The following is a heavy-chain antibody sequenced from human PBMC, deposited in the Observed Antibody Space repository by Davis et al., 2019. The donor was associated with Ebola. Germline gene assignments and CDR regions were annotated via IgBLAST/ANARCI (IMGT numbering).Heavy chain of an antibody. CDR3: ASERGGDGYNVY. D-gene: IGHD5-24*01. J-gene: IGHJ4*02. CDR2: ISSSGSTI. CDR1: GFTFSSYS. Sequence: GESLKISCAASGFTFSSYSMNWVRQAPGKGLEWVSYISSSGSTIYYADSVKGRFTISRDNAKNSLYLQMNSLRVEDTAVYYCASERGGDGYNVYWGQGTLVTVSS. V-gene: IGHV3-48*04.